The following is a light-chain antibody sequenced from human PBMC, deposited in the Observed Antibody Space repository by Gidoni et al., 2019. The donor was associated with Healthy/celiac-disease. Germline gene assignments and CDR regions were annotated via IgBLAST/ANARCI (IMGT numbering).Light chain of an antibody. J-gene: IGLJ2*01. V-gene: IGLV2-14*01. CDR3: SSYTSSSTV. CDR1: SSDVGGYNY. Sequence: SALTQPAYVSGSPGQSITISCTGTSSDVGGYNYVSWYQQHPGKAPQLMIYEVSNRPSGVSNRFSGSKSGNTAALTISGLQAEDEADYYCSSYTSSSTVFGGGTKLTVL. CDR2: EVS.